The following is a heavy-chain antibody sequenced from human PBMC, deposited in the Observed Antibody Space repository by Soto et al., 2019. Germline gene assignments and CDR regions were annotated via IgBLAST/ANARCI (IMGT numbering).Heavy chain of an antibody. Sequence: GGSLRLSCAASGFTFSSYAMRWVRQAPGKGLEWVSVISGDGSSKYYADSVKGRFTISRDNSKNTLYLQMNSLRAEDTAVYYCAKSTPSYGMVVWGQGTTVTVS. D-gene: IGHD2-2*01. CDR2: ISGDGSSK. CDR3: AKSTPSYGMVV. CDR1: GFTFSSYA. V-gene: IGHV3-30*18. J-gene: IGHJ6*02.